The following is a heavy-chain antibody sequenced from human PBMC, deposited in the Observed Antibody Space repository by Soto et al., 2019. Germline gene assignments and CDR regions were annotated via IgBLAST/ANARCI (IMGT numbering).Heavy chain of an antibody. J-gene: IGHJ4*02. V-gene: IGHV3-7*03. CDR3: ARDRYYYDSSGYSYFDY. D-gene: IGHD3-22*01. CDR1: GFTFSSYW. CDR2: IKQDGSEK. Sequence: PGGSLRLSCAASGFTFSSYWMSWVRQAPGKGLEWVANIKQDGSEKYYVDSVKGRFTISRDNAKNSLYLQMNSLRAEDTAVYYYARDRYYYDSSGYSYFDYWGQGTLVTVSS.